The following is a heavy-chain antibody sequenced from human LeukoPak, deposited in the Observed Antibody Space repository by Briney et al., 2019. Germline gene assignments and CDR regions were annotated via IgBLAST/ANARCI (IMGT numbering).Heavy chain of an antibody. CDR3: ARDTRGIAAAGTYDY. Sequence: GGSLRLSCAASGFGFSSYSMNWVRQAPGKGLEWVSYISSSSSTIYYADSVKGRFTISRDNAKNSLYLQMNSLRAEDTAVYYCARDTRGIAAAGTYDYWGQGTLVTVSS. J-gene: IGHJ4*02. CDR2: ISSSSSTI. D-gene: IGHD6-13*01. CDR1: GFGFSSYS. V-gene: IGHV3-48*04.